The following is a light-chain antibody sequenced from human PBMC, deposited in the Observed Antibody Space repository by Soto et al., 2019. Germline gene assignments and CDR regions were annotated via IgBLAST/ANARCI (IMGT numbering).Light chain of an antibody. CDR2: DVS. J-gene: IGLJ1*01. V-gene: IGLV2-14*01. CDR1: SSDVGGYNY. Sequence: QSVLTQPASVSGSPGQSITISCTGTSSDVGGYNYVSWYQQHPGKAPKLMIYDVSNRPSGVSNRFSGSKSGNTASLTISGLKAEDEADYYCSSYTSSSTLYVFGTGTKLTVL. CDR3: SSYTSSSTLYV.